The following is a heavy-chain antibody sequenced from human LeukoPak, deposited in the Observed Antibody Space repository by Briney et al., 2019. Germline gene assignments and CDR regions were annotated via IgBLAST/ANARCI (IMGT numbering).Heavy chain of an antibody. CDR2: TSGSGGST. J-gene: IGHJ4*02. CDR1: GFTFSSYA. D-gene: IGHD6-19*01. V-gene: IGHV3-23*01. Sequence: PGGSLRLSCAASGFTFSSYAMSWVRQAPGKGLEWVSTTSGSGGSTSYADSVKGRFTVSRDNSKNTLYLQMNSLRAEDTAVYYCAKDRHSSGPRPIYFDYWGQGTLVTVSS. CDR3: AKDRHSSGPRPIYFDY.